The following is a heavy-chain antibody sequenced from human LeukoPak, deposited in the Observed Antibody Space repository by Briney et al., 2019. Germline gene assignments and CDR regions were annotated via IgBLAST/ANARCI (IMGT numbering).Heavy chain of an antibody. D-gene: IGHD6-19*01. J-gene: IGHJ4*02. V-gene: IGHV3-64*01. Sequence: WGSLRLSCAASGFTFSSYAIHWVRQAPGKGLEYVSAISSNGGSTYYANSVKGRFTISRDNSKNTLYLQMGSLRAEDMAVYYCARVGGSGWYHPLDYWGQGTLVTVSS. CDR3: ARVGGSGWYHPLDY. CDR1: GFTFSSYA. CDR2: ISSNGGST.